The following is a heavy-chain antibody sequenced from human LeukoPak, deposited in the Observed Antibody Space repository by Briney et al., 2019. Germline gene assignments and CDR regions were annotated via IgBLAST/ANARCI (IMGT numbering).Heavy chain of an antibody. D-gene: IGHD3-16*02. CDR1: GDSLNDSY. Sequence: SETLSLTCTLYGDSLNDSYWSWIRQPPRKGLEWIGEINHSGGTHYTTSLCSRLTISIDTSKNKFSLQLTSVTAADTGVYFCARVSDIMISFGGAISYFDYWGQGALVTVSS. CDR3: ARVSDIMISFGGAISYFDY. V-gene: IGHV4-34*01. J-gene: IGHJ4*02. CDR2: INHSGGT.